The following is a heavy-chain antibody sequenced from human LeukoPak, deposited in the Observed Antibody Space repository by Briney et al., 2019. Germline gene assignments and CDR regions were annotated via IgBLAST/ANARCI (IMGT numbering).Heavy chain of an antibody. CDR1: GFTFSSYW. D-gene: IGHD3-22*01. CDR2: IKQDGSEK. J-gene: IGHJ4*02. Sequence: PGGSLRLSCAASGFTFSSYWMSWVRQAPGKGLEWVANIKQDGSEKYYVDSVKGRFTISRDNAKNSLYLQMNSLRAEDTAVYYCARDLNYYDSSGLYWGQGTLVTVSS. CDR3: ARDLNYYDSSGLY. V-gene: IGHV3-7*01.